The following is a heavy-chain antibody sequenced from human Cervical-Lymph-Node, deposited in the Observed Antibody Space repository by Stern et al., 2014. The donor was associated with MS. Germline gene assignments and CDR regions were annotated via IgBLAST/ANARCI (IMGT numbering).Heavy chain of an antibody. V-gene: IGHV5-51*01. CDR1: GYTFTSYW. J-gene: IGHJ4*02. Sequence: EVQLVESGPEVKRPGESLKISCQASGYTFTSYWIGWVRQMPGKGLEWIAIIFPGGSDIRYSPSFQGQATISADKSSSTAYLQRNNLKASDTAIYYCARQRYFDYWGQGTLVTVSS. CDR3: ARQRYFDY. CDR2: IFPGGSDI.